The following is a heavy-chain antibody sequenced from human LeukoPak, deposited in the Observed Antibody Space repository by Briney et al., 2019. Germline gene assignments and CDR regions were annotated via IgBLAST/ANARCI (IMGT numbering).Heavy chain of an antibody. CDR1: GGSISSYY. D-gene: IGHD6-19*01. CDR2: IYYSGST. CDR3: ARSLAVAGYYYNFYMDV. J-gene: IGHJ6*03. Sequence: SETLSLTCTVSGGSISSYYWSWIRQPPGKGLEWIGYIYYSGSTNYNPSLKSRVTISVDTSKNQFSLKLSSVTTADTAVYYCARSLAVAGYYYNFYMDVWGKGTTVTVSS. V-gene: IGHV4-59*01.